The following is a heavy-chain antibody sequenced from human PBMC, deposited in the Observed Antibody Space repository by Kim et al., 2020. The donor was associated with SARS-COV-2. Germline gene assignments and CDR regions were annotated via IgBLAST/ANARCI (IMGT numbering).Heavy chain of an antibody. CDR3: TTLGKNYDYVWGSLYYCDY. D-gene: IGHD3-16*01. CDR1: GLSFSNAW. CDR2: IKSGADGGTT. V-gene: IGHV3-15*01. Sequence: GGSLRLSCAASGLSFSNAWMSWVRQAPGKGLEWVGRIKSGADGGTTDLAAPVKGRFTISRDDSKNTLYLQMNSLKTEDAAVYYCTTLGKNYDYVWGSLYYCDYWGQGTLVTVSS. J-gene: IGHJ4*02.